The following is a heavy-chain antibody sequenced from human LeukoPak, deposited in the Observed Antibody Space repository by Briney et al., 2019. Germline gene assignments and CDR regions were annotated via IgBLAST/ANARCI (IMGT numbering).Heavy chain of an antibody. J-gene: IGHJ4*02. CDR2: LYYSGST. Sequence: SETLSLTCTVSGGSISSYYWSWIRQPPGKGLEWIGYLYYSGSTNYNPSLKSRVTISVDTSKNQFSLKLSSVTAADTAVYYCARHYGDYDHSLDYWGQGTLVTVSS. CDR1: GGSISSYY. V-gene: IGHV4-59*08. CDR3: ARHYGDYDHSLDY. D-gene: IGHD4-17*01.